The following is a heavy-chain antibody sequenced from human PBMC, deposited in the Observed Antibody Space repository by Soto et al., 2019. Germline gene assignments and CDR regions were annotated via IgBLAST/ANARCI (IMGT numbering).Heavy chain of an antibody. V-gene: IGHV1-3*01. CDR3: ATAVGDFWSGYYNTLYYFDY. D-gene: IGHD3-3*01. CDR1: GYTFTSYA. Sequence: GASVKVSCKASGYTFTSYAMHWVRQAPGQRLEWMGWINAGNGNTKYSQKFQGRVTITRDTSASTAYMELSSLRSEDTAVYYCATAVGDFWSGYYNTLYYFDYWGQGTLVTVSS. J-gene: IGHJ4*02. CDR2: INAGNGNT.